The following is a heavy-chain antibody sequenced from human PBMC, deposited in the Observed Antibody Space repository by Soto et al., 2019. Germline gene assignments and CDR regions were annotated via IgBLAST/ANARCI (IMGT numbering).Heavy chain of an antibody. CDR3: ARVHHYYDSSGYYFVFDY. Sequence: PSETLSLTCTVSGGSISSGDYYWSWIRQPPGKGLEWIGYIYYSGSTYHNPSLKSRVTISVDTSKNQFSLKLSSVTAADTAVYYCARVHHYYDSSGYYFVFDYWGQGTLVTVSS. CDR2: IYYSGST. V-gene: IGHV4-30-4*01. CDR1: GGSISSGDYY. J-gene: IGHJ4*02. D-gene: IGHD3-22*01.